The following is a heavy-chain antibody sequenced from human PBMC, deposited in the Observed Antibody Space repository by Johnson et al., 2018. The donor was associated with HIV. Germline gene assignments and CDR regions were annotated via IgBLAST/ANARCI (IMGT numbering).Heavy chain of an antibody. CDR3: AKGADYADYEGAFDI. Sequence: VQLVESGGGLVQPGGSLRLSCAASGFTFSTYAMTWVRQAPGKGLEWVSTITGSGDKTWYADSVKGRFTISRDNSKNTLYLQMNSLRAEDTAVYYCAKGADYADYEGAFDIWGQGTMVTVSS. CDR1: GFTFSTYA. J-gene: IGHJ3*02. V-gene: IGHV3-23*04. CDR2: ITGSGDKT. D-gene: IGHD4-17*01.